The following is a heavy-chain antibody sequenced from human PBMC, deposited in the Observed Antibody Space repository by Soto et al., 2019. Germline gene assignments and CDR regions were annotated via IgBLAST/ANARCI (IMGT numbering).Heavy chain of an antibody. Sequence: ASVKVSCKASGYTFTSYYMHWVRQAPGQGLEWMGIINPSGGSTSYAQKFQGRVTMTRDTSTSTVYMELSSLRSEDTAVYYCARGDRYCSSTSCYTNSNFDYWGQGTRVTVSS. V-gene: IGHV1-46*01. CDR3: ARGDRYCSSTSCYTNSNFDY. J-gene: IGHJ4*02. CDR1: GYTFTSYY. CDR2: INPSGGST. D-gene: IGHD2-2*02.